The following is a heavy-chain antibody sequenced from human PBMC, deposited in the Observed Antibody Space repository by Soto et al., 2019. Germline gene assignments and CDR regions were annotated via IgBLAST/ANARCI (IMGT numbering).Heavy chain of an antibody. Sequence: PGGSLRLSCAASGFTFSSYCMHWVRQAPGKGLEWVAVIWYDGSNKYYADSVKGRFTISRDNSKNTLYLQMNSLRAEDTAVYYCARDMGLEGYYMDVWGKGTTVTVSS. CDR2: IWYDGSNK. J-gene: IGHJ6*03. V-gene: IGHV3-33*01. D-gene: IGHD1-1*01. CDR1: GFTFSSYC. CDR3: ARDMGLEGYYMDV.